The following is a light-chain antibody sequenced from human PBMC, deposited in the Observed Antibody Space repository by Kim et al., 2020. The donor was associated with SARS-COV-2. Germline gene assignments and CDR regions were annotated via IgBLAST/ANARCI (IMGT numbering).Light chain of an antibody. CDR3: LLSYSGARV. V-gene: IGLV7-46*01. CDR1: TGAVTSGHY. Sequence: PGGTGTLTCGSSTGAVTSGHYPSWFQQNPGQAPRTLIYHTSNKLSWTPARFSGSLVGGKAALTLSGAQPEDEAEYYCLLSYSGARVFGGGTQLTVL. J-gene: IGLJ3*02. CDR2: HTS.